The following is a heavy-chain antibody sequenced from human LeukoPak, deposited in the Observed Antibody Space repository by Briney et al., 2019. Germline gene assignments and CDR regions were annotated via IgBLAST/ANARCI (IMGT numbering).Heavy chain of an antibody. CDR1: GESFSGYY. CDR3: ARGRGYSSSWYFY. Sequence: PSETLSLTCAVYGESFSGYYWSWIRQPPGKGLEWIGEINHSGSTNYNPSLKSRVTISVDTSKNQFSLKLSSVTAADTAVYYCARGRGYSSSWYFYWGQGTLVTVSS. D-gene: IGHD6-13*01. CDR2: INHSGST. J-gene: IGHJ4*02. V-gene: IGHV4-34*01.